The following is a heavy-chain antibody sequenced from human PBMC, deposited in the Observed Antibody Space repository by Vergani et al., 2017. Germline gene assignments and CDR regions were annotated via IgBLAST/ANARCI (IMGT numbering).Heavy chain of an antibody. CDR1: GYTFTSYA. V-gene: IGHV1-3*01. D-gene: IGHD3-10*01. J-gene: IGHJ6*02. CDR2: SNAGNGNT. Sequence: QVQLVQSGAEVKKPGASVKVSCKASGYTFTSYAMHWVRQAPGQRLEWMGWSNAGNGNTKYSQKFQGRVTITRDTSASTAYMELSSLRSEDTAVYYCAREPLGVLWFGELAYGMDVWGQGTTVTVSS. CDR3: AREPLGVLWFGELAYGMDV.